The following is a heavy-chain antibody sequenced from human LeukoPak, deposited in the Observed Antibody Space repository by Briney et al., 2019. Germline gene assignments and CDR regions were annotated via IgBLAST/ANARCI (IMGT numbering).Heavy chain of an antibody. CDR3: ARSNFGGYDS. CDR2: IKQDGSDK. CDR1: EITFRSYE. V-gene: IGHV3-7*05. Sequence: GGSLRLSCAASEITFRSYEMNWVRQAPGKGLEWVANIKQDGSDKYYVDSVKGRFTISRDNAKNSLYLQMNSLRPEDTAVYYCARSNFGGYDSWGQGTLVTVSS. D-gene: IGHD5-12*01. J-gene: IGHJ4*02.